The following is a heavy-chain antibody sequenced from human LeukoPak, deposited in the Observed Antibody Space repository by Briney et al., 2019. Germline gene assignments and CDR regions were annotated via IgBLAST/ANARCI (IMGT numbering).Heavy chain of an antibody. CDR2: ISTTGSTI. V-gene: IGHV3-48*02. D-gene: IGHD4-17*01. J-gene: IGHJ4*02. CDR3: ARNYGDLDY. CDR1: GFTVSSNY. Sequence: PGGSLRLSCAASGFTVSSNYMSWVRQAPGKGLEWVSYISTTGSTIYYADSVKGRFTISRDNAKNSLYLQMNSLRDEDTAVYYCARNYGDLDYWGQGTLVTVSS.